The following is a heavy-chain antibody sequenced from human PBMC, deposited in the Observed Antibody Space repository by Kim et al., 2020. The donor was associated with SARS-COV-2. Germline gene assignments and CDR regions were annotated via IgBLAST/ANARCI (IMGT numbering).Heavy chain of an antibody. Sequence: SETLSLTCTVSGGSISSSSYYWGWIRQPPGKGLEWIGSIYYSGSTYYNPSLKSRVTISVDTSKNQFSLKLSSVTAADTAVYYCARTMTLRILEWGRGYY. CDR3: ARTMTLRILEWGRGYY. CDR1: GGSISSSSYY. D-gene: IGHD3-3*01. J-gene: IGHJ6*01. CDR2: IYYSGST. V-gene: IGHV4-39*01.